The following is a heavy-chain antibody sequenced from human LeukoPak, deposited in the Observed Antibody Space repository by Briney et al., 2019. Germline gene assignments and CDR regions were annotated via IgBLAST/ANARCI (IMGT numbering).Heavy chain of an antibody. CDR3: ARDTQWLVYNDAFDI. CDR2: ISAYNGNT. CDR1: GYTFTSYG. J-gene: IGHJ3*02. D-gene: IGHD6-19*01. Sequence: SVKVSCKASGYTFTSYGISWVRQAPGQGLEWMGWISAYNGNTNYAQKLQGRVTMTTDTSTSIAYMELRSLRSDDTAVYYCARDTQWLVYNDAFDIWGQGTMVTVSS. V-gene: IGHV1-18*01.